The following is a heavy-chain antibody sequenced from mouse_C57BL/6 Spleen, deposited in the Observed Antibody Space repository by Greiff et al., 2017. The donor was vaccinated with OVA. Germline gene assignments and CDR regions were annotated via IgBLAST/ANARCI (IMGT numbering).Heavy chain of an antibody. CDR2: IYPGSGNT. CDR3: ARSLYGNYLAWFAY. CDR1: GYTFTDYY. V-gene: IGHV1-76*01. J-gene: IGHJ3*01. Sequence: VQLQQSGAELVRPGASVKLSCKASGYTFTDYYINWVKQRPGQGLEWIARIYPGSGNTYYNEKFKGKATLTAEKSSSTAYMQLSSLTSEDSAVYFCARSLYGNYLAWFAYWGQGTLVTVSA. D-gene: IGHD2-1*01.